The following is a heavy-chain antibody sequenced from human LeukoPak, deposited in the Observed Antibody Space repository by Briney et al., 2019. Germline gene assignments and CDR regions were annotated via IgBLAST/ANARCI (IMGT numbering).Heavy chain of an antibody. J-gene: IGHJ6*03. V-gene: IGHV3-7*01. Sequence: GGSLRLSCAASGFTFSSYWMSWVRQAPGKGLEWVANIKQDGSEKYYVDSVKGRFTISRDNAKNSLYLQMNSLRAEDTAVYYCARDLGSSTSYRYYYYYYMDVWGKGTTVTVS. D-gene: IGHD2-2*01. CDR1: GFTFSSYW. CDR3: ARDLGSSTSYRYYYYYYMDV. CDR2: IKQDGSEK.